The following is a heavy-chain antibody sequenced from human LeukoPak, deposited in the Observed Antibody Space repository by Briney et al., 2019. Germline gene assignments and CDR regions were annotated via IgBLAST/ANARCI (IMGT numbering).Heavy chain of an antibody. CDR3: ARVAYYDILTGYYTSFDY. CDR2: LYYTGST. V-gene: IGHV4-39*07. D-gene: IGHD3-9*01. Sequence: PSETLSLTCTVSGDSISSSAYYWGWIRQPPGKGLEWIGNLYYTGSTYYNPSLESRLTISVERTKNQFSLNLSSVTAADTAVYYCARVAYYDILTGYYTSFDYWGQGTLVTVSS. J-gene: IGHJ4*02. CDR1: GDSISSSAYY.